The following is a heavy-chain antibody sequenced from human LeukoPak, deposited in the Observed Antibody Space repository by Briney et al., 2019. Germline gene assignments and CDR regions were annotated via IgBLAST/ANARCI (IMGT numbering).Heavy chain of an antibody. CDR1: GYMFNNFW. Sequence: GESLKISCKGVGYMFNNFWIAWVRQMPGKGLEWMGIIYPGDSDTRYSPSFQGQVTISADKSISTAYLQWSSLKASDTAMYYCARHFRDGYNRDYYMDVWGKGTTVTVSS. D-gene: IGHD5-24*01. CDR2: IYPGDSDT. J-gene: IGHJ6*03. CDR3: ARHFRDGYNRDYYMDV. V-gene: IGHV5-51*01.